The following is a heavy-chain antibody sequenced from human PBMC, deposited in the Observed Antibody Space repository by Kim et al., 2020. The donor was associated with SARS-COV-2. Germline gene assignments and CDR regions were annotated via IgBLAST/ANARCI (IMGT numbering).Heavy chain of an antibody. D-gene: IGHD5-12*01. CDR2: ISIDGKST. CDR1: GFTSSPYW. J-gene: IGHJ4*02. Sequence: GSLRLSCAASGFTSSPYWMNWVRQAPGKGLVWVSRISIDGKSTNYADYVKGRFTISRDNAKNNVYLQMNSLRGDDTAVYYCAIRDGYTSGHDYWGRGTLVTVSS. CDR3: AIRDGYTSGHDY. V-gene: IGHV3-74*01.